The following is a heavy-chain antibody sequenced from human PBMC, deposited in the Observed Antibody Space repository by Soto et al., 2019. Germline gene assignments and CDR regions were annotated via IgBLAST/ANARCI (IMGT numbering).Heavy chain of an antibody. Sequence: LRLSCTASGFTFSTYSLNWVRQAPGKGLEWVSFITGSSGHKFYADSLRGRFTTSRDNAKNSLYLQMNNLRAEDTAIYYCARDGEAHFGLDVWGQGTTVTVSS. CDR1: GFTFSTYS. J-gene: IGHJ6*02. D-gene: IGHD3-10*01. V-gene: IGHV3-21*01. CDR3: ARDGEAHFGLDV. CDR2: ITGSSGHK.